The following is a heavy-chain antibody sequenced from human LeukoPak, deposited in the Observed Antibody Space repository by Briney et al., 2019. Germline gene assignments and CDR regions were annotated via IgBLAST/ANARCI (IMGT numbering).Heavy chain of an antibody. CDR1: GFTYSYYT. V-gene: IGHV3-21*01. Sequence: GGSLRLSCAASGFTYSYYTMNWVRQAPGKGLEWVSSISSTGRDIYYADSMRGRFSISRDNANNSLFLQIGGLRAEDTAVYYCARARIQLWRTDFDYWGQGTLVTVSS. CDR3: ARARIQLWRTDFDY. CDR2: ISSTGRDI. D-gene: IGHD5-18*01. J-gene: IGHJ4*01.